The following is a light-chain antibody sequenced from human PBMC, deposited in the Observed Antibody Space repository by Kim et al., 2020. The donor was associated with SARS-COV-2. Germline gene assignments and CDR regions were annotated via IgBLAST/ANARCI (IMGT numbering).Light chain of an antibody. V-gene: IGLV10-54*04. CDR2: RNN. CDR1: SNNVGNQG. CDR3: SAWDSSLSAWV. J-gene: IGLJ3*02. Sequence: RTATLTCSGNSNNVGNQGAAWLQQHRGHPPRLLSYRNNNRPSGISERFSASRSGNTASLTITGLQPEDETDYYCSAWDSSLSAWVFGGGTQLTVL.